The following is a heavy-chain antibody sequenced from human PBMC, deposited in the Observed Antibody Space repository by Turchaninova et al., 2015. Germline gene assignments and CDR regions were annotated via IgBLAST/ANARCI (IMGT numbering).Heavy chain of an antibody. D-gene: IGHD3-22*01. Sequence: WMGWISAYNGNTNYAQKLQGRVTMTTDTSTSTAYMELRSLRSDDTAVYYCARDIGVLHYYDSSGEMECHGYWGQGTLVTVSS. CDR2: ISAYNGNT. CDR3: ARDIGVLHYYDSSGEMECHGY. J-gene: IGHJ4*02. V-gene: IGHV1-18*01.